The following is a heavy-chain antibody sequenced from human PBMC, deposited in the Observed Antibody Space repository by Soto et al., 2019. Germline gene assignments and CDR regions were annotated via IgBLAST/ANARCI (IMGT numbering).Heavy chain of an antibody. CDR3: VRDGTKTLRDWFDP. CDR1: GASISGFY. CDR2: IYATGTT. V-gene: IGHV4-4*07. D-gene: IGHD1-1*01. J-gene: IGHJ5*02. Sequence: SETLSLTCTVSGASISGFYWSWIRKSAGKGLEWIGRIYATGTTDYNPSLKSRVMMSVGTSKKQFSLKLRSVTAADTAVYYCVRDGTKTLRDWFDPWGQGISVTVPQ.